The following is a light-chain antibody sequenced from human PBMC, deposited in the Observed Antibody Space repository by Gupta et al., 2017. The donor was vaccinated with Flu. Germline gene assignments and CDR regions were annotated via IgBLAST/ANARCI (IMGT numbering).Light chain of an antibody. J-gene: IGKJ1*01. CDR3: HQYSTTPWT. CDR1: QSVLYSSNNKNY. V-gene: IGKV4-1*01. CDR2: WAS. Sequence: SLGERAPINCKSSQSVLYSSNNKNYLAWYQHKPGQPPRLLIYWASTRESGVPDRFSGSGSGTDFTFTISSLQAEDVAVYYCHQYSTTPWTFGQGTKVEIK.